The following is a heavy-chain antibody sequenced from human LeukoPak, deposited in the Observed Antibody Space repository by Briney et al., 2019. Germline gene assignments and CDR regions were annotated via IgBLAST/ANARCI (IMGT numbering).Heavy chain of an antibody. J-gene: IGHJ6*03. Sequence: ASVKVSCKASGYNFISYYMHWVRQAPGQGLEWMGIINPSGGSTSYAQKFQDRVTMTRDTSTSTVYMELNSLKSEDTAVYYCVRIAAAYYYYYMDVWGKGTTVTVSS. CDR1: GYNFISYY. V-gene: IGHV1-46*01. CDR3: VRIAAAYYYYYMDV. CDR2: INPSGGST. D-gene: IGHD6-13*01.